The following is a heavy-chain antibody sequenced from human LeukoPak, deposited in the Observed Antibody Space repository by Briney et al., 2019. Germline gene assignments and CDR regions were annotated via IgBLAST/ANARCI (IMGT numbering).Heavy chain of an antibody. Sequence: GGSLRLSCAASGLSFSSHWMHWVRQAPGKGLVWVSRITNDGSSTTYADSVKGRFTISRDNAKNMLYLQVNSLRAEDTAVYYCATQQGGTPAYWGQGTLVTVSS. CDR1: GLSFSSHW. J-gene: IGHJ4*02. D-gene: IGHD3-16*01. V-gene: IGHV3-74*01. CDR2: ITNDGSST. CDR3: ATQQGGTPAY.